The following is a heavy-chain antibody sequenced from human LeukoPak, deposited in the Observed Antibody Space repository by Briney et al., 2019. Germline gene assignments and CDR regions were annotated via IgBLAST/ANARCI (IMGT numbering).Heavy chain of an antibody. CDR3: ARSPVYTYYFDY. J-gene: IGHJ4*02. Sequence: GRSLRLSCAASGFTFSSYAMHWVLQAPGKGLEWVAVISYDGSNKYYADSVKGRFTISRDNSKNTLYLQMNSLRAEDTAVYYCARSPVYTYYFDYWGQGTLVTVSS. CDR1: GFTFSSYA. D-gene: IGHD1-14*01. CDR2: ISYDGSNK. V-gene: IGHV3-30*04.